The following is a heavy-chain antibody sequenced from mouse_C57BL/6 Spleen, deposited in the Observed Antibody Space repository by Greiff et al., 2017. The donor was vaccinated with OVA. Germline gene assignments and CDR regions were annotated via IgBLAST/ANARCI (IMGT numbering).Heavy chain of an antibody. CDR3: ARDGGENYFDY. CDR1: GFTFSSYA. Sequence: EVKLVESGGGLVKPGGSLKLSCAASGFTFSSYAMSWVRQTPEKRLEWVATISDGGSYTYYPDNVKGRFTISRDNAKNNLYLQMSHLKSEDTAMYYCARDGGENYFDYWGQGTTLTVSS. CDR2: ISDGGSYT. D-gene: IGHD1-1*02. V-gene: IGHV5-4*01. J-gene: IGHJ2*01.